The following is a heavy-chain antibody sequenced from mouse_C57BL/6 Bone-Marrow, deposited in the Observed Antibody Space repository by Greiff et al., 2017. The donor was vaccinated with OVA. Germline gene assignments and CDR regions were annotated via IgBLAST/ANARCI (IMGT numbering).Heavy chain of an antibody. D-gene: IGHD2-5*01. Sequence: QVQLQQPGAELVMPGASVKLSCKASGYTFTSYWMHWVKQRPGQGLEWIGEIDPSDSYTNYNQKFKGKSTLTVDKSSSTAYMQLSSLTSEDSAFYYCAREGAYYSNFDYYAMDYWGQGTSVTVSS. CDR2: IDPSDSYT. CDR1: GYTFTSYW. V-gene: IGHV1-69*01. CDR3: AREGAYYSNFDYYAMDY. J-gene: IGHJ4*01.